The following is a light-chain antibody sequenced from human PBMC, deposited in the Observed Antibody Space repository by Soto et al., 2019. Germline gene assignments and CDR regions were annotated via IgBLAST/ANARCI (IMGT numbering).Light chain of an antibody. V-gene: IGKV1-5*03. CDR1: QTISSW. Sequence: DIRMSQSPSTVSGSVGDRVTINCRASQTISSWLAWYQQKPGKAPKLLIYKASTLKSGVPSRFSGSGSGTEFTLTISSLQPDDFATYYCQHYNSYSEAFGQGTNVDIK. J-gene: IGKJ1*01. CDR3: QHYNSYSEA. CDR2: KAS.